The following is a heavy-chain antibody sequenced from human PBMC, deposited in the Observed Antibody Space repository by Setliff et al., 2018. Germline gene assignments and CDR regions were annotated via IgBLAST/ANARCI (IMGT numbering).Heavy chain of an antibody. V-gene: IGHV1-69*05. CDR1: GGTFSSYG. Sequence: SVKVSCKASGGTFSSYGISWVRQAPGQGLEWMGGTIPIFGSTNYAQKFQDRVTIITDESTSTAYMELRSLRTEDTAVYHCAREGVDTRSSTDYRYYMDVWG. D-gene: IGHD5-18*01. CDR3: AREGVDTRSSTDYRYYMDV. CDR2: TIPIFGST. J-gene: IGHJ6*03.